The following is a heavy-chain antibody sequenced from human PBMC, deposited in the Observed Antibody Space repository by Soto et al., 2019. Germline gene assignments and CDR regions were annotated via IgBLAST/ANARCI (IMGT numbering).Heavy chain of an antibody. V-gene: IGHV4-34*01. J-gene: IGHJ6*02. Sequence: ASETLSLTCAVYGGSFSGYYWSWIRQPPGKGLEWIGEINHSGSTNYNPSLKSRVTISVDTSRNQFSLKLSSVTAADTAVYYCARLLGYCSGGSCYSNYYYYGMDVWGQGTTVTVSS. CDR2: INHSGST. CDR3: ARLLGYCSGGSCYSNYYYYGMDV. D-gene: IGHD2-15*01. CDR1: GGSFSGYY.